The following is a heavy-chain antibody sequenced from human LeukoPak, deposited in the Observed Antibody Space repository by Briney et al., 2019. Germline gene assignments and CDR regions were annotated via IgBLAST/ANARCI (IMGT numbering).Heavy chain of an antibody. CDR1: RFNVSSNY. Sequence: GGSLRLSCAASRFNVSSNYMSWVRQAPGKGLEWVSLLYNSGTTFYADSVKGRFTISRDNSKNTLYLQMNSLRVEDTAFYYCAGPKFGELLYDYWGQGTLVTVSS. CDR3: AGPKFGELLYDY. V-gene: IGHV3-53*01. D-gene: IGHD3-10*01. J-gene: IGHJ4*02. CDR2: LYNSGTT.